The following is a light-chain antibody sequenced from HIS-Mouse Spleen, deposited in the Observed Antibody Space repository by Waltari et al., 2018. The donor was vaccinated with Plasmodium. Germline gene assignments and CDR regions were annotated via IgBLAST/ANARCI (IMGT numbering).Light chain of an antibody. Sequence: SYELTQPLSVSVALGQTARITCGGNNIGSKNVHWYQQKPGQAPVLVIYRDSNRPSGMPERCSSSNSVNTATLTISRAQAGDEADYYCQVWDSSTVVFGGGTKLTVL. V-gene: IGLV3-9*01. CDR3: QVWDSSTVV. CDR1: NIGSKN. J-gene: IGLJ2*01. CDR2: RDS.